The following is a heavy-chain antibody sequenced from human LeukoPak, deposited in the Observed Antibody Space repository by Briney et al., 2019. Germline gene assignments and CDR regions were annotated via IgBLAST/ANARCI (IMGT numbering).Heavy chain of an antibody. D-gene: IGHD3-22*01. CDR3: ARTPYDSRAPCLDY. V-gene: IGHV5-51*01. Sequence: GESLKISCKGSGYRFSSYWIGWVRQTPGKGLEWMGIIYPGDSDARYSPSFQGQVTFSVDNSISTAYLQWRTLKASDTAIYYCARTPYDSRAPCLDYWGQGTLVTVSS. CDR2: IYPGDSDA. CDR1: GYRFSSYW. J-gene: IGHJ4*02.